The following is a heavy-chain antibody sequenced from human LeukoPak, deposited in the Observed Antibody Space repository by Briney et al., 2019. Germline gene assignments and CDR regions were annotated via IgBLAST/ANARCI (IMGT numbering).Heavy chain of an antibody. CDR1: GGTFSSYA. D-gene: IGHD3-10*01. Sequence: SVKVSCKASGGTFSSYAISWVRQAPGQGLEWMGGIIPIFGTANYAQKFQGRVTITTDESTSTAYMELSSLRSEDTAMYYCAREAVHYGSGSHDYWGQGTLVAVSS. V-gene: IGHV1-69*05. CDR2: IIPIFGTA. CDR3: AREAVHYGSGSHDY. J-gene: IGHJ4*02.